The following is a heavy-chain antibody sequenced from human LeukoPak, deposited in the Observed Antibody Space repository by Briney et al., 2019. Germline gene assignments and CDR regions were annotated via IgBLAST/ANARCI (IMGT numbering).Heavy chain of an antibody. J-gene: IGHJ3*01. CDR3: ARGGRYLPF. CDR2: IHPNSGNT. CDR1: GYSFNNHD. D-gene: IGHD3-16*02. V-gene: IGHV1-8*03. Sequence: GASVNVSCKTSGYSFNNHDISWLRQAAGQGLEWVGWIHPNSGNTDYPQKFQGRVTITRDTSKSMAYMELRRLRSDDTAIYYCARGGRYLPFWGQGTMVIVSS.